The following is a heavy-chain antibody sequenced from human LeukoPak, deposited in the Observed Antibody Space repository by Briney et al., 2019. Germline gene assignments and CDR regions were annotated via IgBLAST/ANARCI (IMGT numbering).Heavy chain of an antibody. Sequence: ASVKVSCKASGYTFTSYGISWVRQAPGQGLEWMGWISAYNGNTNYAQKLQGRVTMTTDTSTSTAYMELRSLRSDDTAVYYCARTHRGSGSYYTRNYYYYMDVWGKGTTVTISS. CDR1: GYTFTSYG. CDR2: ISAYNGNT. CDR3: ARTHRGSGSYYTRNYYYYMDV. V-gene: IGHV1-18*01. D-gene: IGHD3-10*01. J-gene: IGHJ6*03.